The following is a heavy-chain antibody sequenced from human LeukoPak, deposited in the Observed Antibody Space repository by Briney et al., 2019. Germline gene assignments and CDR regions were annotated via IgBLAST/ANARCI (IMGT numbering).Heavy chain of an antibody. CDR3: AGEADYGDYVNY. V-gene: IGHV1-69*04. J-gene: IGHJ4*02. D-gene: IGHD4-17*01. Sequence: ASVKVSCKASGGTFSSYAISWVRQAPGQGLEWMGRIIPILGIANYAQKFQGRVTITADKSTSTAYMELSSLRSEDTAVYYCAGEADYGDYVNYWGQGTLVTVSS. CDR1: GGTFSSYA. CDR2: IIPILGIA.